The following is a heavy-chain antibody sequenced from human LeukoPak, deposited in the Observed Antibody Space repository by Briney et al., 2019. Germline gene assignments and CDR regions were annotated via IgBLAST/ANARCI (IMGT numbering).Heavy chain of an antibody. CDR3: ARGGSGSSLDY. Sequence: SETLSLTCTVSGGSISSYYWSWTRQPPGKGLEWIGYIYYSGSTNYNPSLKSRVTISVDTSKNQFSLKLSSVTAADTAVYYCARGGSGSSLDYWGQGTLVTVSS. D-gene: IGHD3-10*01. V-gene: IGHV4-59*12. CDR1: GGSISSYY. CDR2: IYYSGST. J-gene: IGHJ4*02.